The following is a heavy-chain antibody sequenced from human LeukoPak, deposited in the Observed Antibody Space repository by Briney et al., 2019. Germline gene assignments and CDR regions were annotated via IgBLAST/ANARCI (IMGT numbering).Heavy chain of an antibody. Sequence: ASVKLSCTASGYTFTSYGISWVRQAPGQGLEWMGWISGYNGNTNYAQNLQGRVTMTTDTSTSTAYMELRSLRSDDTAVYYCARVAEQLVDYWGQGTLVTVSS. V-gene: IGHV1-18*01. CDR1: GYTFTSYG. D-gene: IGHD6-13*01. CDR3: ARVAEQLVDY. CDR2: ISGYNGNT. J-gene: IGHJ4*02.